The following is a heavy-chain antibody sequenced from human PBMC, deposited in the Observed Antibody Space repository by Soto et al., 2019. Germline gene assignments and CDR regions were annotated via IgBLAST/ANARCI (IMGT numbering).Heavy chain of an antibody. D-gene: IGHD3-3*01. J-gene: IGHJ4*02. CDR1: GYTFTSYG. CDR2: ISAYNGNT. V-gene: IGHV1-18*01. CDR3: AREVSNDFWSGYHIGAYDY. Sequence: GASVKVSCKASGYTFTSYGISWVRQAPGQGLEWMGWISAYNGNTNYAQKLQGRVTMTTDTSTSTAYMELRSLRSDDTAVYYCAREVSNDFWSGYHIGAYDYWGQGTLVTVSS.